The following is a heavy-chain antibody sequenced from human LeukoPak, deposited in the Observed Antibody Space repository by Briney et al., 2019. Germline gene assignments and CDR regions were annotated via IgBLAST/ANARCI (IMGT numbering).Heavy chain of an antibody. D-gene: IGHD3-10*01. J-gene: IGHJ5*02. V-gene: IGHV3-74*01. Sequence: GGSLRLSCAASGFTFSSYWMHWVRQAPGKGLVWVSRVNSDGSSTTYADSVKGRFTISRDNAKNTLYLQMNSLRAEDTAVYYCARGRYYGSGRASRFDPWGQGTLVTVSS. CDR3: ARGRYYGSGRASRFDP. CDR2: VNSDGSST. CDR1: GFTFSSYW.